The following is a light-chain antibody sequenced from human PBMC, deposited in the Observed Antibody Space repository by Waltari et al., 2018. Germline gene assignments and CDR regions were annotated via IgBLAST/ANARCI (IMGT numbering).Light chain of an antibody. V-gene: IGKV3-11*01. CDR1: QSVGSQ. CDR2: DAS. CDR3: QQRLSWPIT. J-gene: IGKJ4*01. Sequence: EIVLTQSPATLSLSPGERATLSCRASQSVGSQVAWYQQKSGQAPRRLICDASNRATGIPARFSGSGSGTDFTLTITSLEPEDFAVYYCQQRLSWPITFGGGTKVEIK.